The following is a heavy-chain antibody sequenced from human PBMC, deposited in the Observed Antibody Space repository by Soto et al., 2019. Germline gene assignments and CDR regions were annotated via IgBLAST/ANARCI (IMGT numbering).Heavy chain of an antibody. CDR2: IYFDDDK. J-gene: IGHJ5*02. D-gene: IGHD3-10*01. Sequence: QITLKESGPPLVKPTQTLTLTCTFSGFSLSTSGVGVGWIRQPPGKALEWLALIYFDDDKRYSPSLQSRLTITTDTSKNQVVLTMTNMDPVDTATYYCATHGSGTYYNPMYNWFDPWGQGTLVTVSS. CDR1: GFSLSTSGVG. V-gene: IGHV2-5*02. CDR3: ATHGSGTYYNPMYNWFDP.